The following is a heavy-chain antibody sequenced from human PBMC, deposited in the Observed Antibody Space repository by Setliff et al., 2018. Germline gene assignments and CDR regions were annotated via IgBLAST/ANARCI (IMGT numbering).Heavy chain of an antibody. D-gene: IGHD3-10*01. J-gene: IGHJ1*01. CDR2: VYYSGYT. Sequence: PSETLSLTCNVSGGSVSSTSHYWGWIRQPPGKGMEWIGSVYYSGYTYYNPSLQSRVTISVDMSKNQFSMKLTSVTAADTAVYFCARVDFTMIQGVLGLWGQGTWSPSPQ. CDR3: ARVDFTMIQGVLGL. V-gene: IGHV4-39*07. CDR1: GGSVSSTSHY.